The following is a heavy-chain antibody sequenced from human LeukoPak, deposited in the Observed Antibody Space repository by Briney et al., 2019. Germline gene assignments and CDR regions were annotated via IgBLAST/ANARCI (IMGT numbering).Heavy chain of an antibody. CDR2: INHSGST. Sequence: SETLSLTCAVYGGSFSGYYWSWIRQPPGKGLEWIGEINHSGSTNYNPSLKSRVTISVDASKNQFSLKLSSVTAADTAVYYCARGTGLDYWGRGTLVTVSS. CDR3: ARGTGLDY. J-gene: IGHJ4*02. V-gene: IGHV4-34*01. CDR1: GGSFSGYY.